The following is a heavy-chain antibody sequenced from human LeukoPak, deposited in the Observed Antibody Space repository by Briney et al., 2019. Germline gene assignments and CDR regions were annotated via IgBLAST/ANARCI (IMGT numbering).Heavy chain of an antibody. Sequence: GGSLRLSCAAYGCTFSTYAMSWVRQAPGKGLEWVAGIKNSGNNTFYADSVKGRFTISRDNSKNTLDLQMSSLRVEDTAGYYCAKEIAALGFPNFDSWGPGILVTVSA. J-gene: IGHJ4*02. CDR2: IKNSGNNT. V-gene: IGHV3-23*01. CDR3: AKEIAALGFPNFDS. D-gene: IGHD6-13*01. CDR1: GCTFSTYA.